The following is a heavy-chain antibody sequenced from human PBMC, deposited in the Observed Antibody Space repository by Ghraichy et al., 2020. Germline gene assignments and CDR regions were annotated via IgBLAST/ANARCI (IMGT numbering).Heavy chain of an antibody. CDR1: GYTFSGYY. D-gene: IGHD3-3*01. CDR3: ARDWQPTYYDFWSGYWAYYYYGMDV. Sequence: ASVKVSCKTSGYTFSGYYMHWVRQAPGQGLEWMGWINPNSGGTNYAQKFQGRVTMTRDTSISTAYMELSRLRSDDTAVYYCARDWQPTYYDFWSGYWAYYYYGMDVWGQGTTVTVSS. V-gene: IGHV1-2*02. J-gene: IGHJ6*02. CDR2: INPNSGGT.